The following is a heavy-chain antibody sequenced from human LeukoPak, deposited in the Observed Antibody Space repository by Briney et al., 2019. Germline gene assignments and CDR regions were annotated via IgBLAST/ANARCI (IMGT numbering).Heavy chain of an antibody. CDR1: GFTVSSNY. CDR3: AREPTYSSSLDY. Sequence: GGSLRLSCTASGFTVSSNYMSWVRQAPGKGLEYISVTYSSGTTYYADSVRDRFAISRDNSRNTLYLQMNSLRPEDTAVYYCAREPTYSSSLDYWGQGTLVTVSS. D-gene: IGHD6-6*01. CDR2: TYSSGTT. J-gene: IGHJ4*02. V-gene: IGHV3-53*01.